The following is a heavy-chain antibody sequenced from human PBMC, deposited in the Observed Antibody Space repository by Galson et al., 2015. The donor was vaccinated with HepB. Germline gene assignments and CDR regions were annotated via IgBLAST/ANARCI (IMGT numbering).Heavy chain of an antibody. V-gene: IGHV1-8*01. CDR2: MNPNSGNT. CDR1: GYTFTSFD. CDR3: AVLHYGGNSGWFDP. D-gene: IGHD4-23*01. J-gene: IGHJ5*02. Sequence: SVKVSCKASGYTFTSFDINWVRQATGQGPEWMGWMNPNSGNTGYAQKFQGRVTMTRNTSISTAYMELSSLRSEDTAVYYCAVLHYGGNSGWFDPWGQGTLVTVSS.